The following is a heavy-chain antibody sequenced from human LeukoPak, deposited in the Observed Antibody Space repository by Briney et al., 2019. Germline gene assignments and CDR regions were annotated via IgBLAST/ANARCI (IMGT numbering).Heavy chain of an antibody. V-gene: IGHV3-48*03. CDR2: ISSSGSTI. CDR1: GFTFSSYE. J-gene: IGHJ4*02. CDR3: ARDQGRYCSGGSCSLFDY. Sequence: LPGGSLRLSCAASGFTFSSYEMNWVRQAPGKGLEWVSYISSSGSTIYYADSVKGRFTISRDNAKNSLYLQMNSLRAEDTAVYYCARDQGRYCSGGSCSLFDYWGQGTLVTVSS. D-gene: IGHD2-15*01.